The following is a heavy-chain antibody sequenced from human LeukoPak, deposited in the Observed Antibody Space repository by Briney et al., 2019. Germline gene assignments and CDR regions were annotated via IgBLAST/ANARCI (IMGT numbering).Heavy chain of an antibody. CDR3: AAAFYCSSTSCYPLDY. J-gene: IGHJ4*02. D-gene: IGHD2-2*01. CDR2: IVVGSDNT. CDR1: GFTFTSSA. V-gene: IGHV1-58*01. Sequence: SVEVSCKASGFTFTSSAVQWVRQARGQRLEWIGWIVVGSDNTNYAQKFQERVTITRDMSTSTAYMELSSLRSEDTAVYYCAAAFYCSSTSCYPLDYWGQGTLVTVSS.